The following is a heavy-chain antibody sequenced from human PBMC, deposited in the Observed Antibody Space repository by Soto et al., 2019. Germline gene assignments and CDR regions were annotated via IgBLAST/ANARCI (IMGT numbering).Heavy chain of an antibody. Sequence: QVQLVESGGGVVQPGMSLRLSCAASGFTFSSYDMHWVRQAPGKGLEWVAVIWYDGSDKYYADSVKGRFNISRDNSKNTLCLQMDSRRAEDTAVYYCARGSGNRGSAGYYGMDVLGQGTTVILCS. J-gene: IGHJ6*02. CDR1: GFTFSSYD. V-gene: IGHV3-33*01. D-gene: IGHD3-10*01. CDR2: IWYDGSDK. CDR3: ARGSGNRGSAGYYGMDV.